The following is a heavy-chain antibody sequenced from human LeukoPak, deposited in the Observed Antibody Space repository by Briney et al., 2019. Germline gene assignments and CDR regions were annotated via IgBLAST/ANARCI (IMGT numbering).Heavy chain of an antibody. V-gene: IGHV4-4*07. Sequence: SETLSLTCTISGGSVSDYYWSWIRQPAGKGLEWIGRIYTSGSTNYNPSLKSRVTISVDTSKNQFSLKLSSVTAADTAVYYCARYRITMVRGVISGWFDPWGQGTLVTVSS. CDR1: GGSVSDYY. CDR2: IYTSGST. D-gene: IGHD3-10*01. CDR3: ARYRITMVRGVISGWFDP. J-gene: IGHJ5*02.